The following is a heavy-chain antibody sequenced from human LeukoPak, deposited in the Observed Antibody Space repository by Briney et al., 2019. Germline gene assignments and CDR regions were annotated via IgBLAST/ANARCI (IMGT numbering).Heavy chain of an antibody. CDR3: ARGRSRYDYVWGSYFY. V-gene: IGHV1-18*01. CDR2: ISAYNGNT. CDR1: GYMFTTYG. D-gene: IGHD3-16*01. Sequence: GASVKVSCKTSGYMFTTYGISWVRQAPGQGLEWMGWISAYNGNTNYAQKLQGRVTMTTDTSTSTAYMELRSLRSDDTAVYYCARGRSRYDYVWGSYFYWGQGTLVTVSS. J-gene: IGHJ4*02.